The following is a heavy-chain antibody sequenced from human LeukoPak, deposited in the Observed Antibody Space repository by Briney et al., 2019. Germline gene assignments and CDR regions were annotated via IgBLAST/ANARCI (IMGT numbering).Heavy chain of an antibody. J-gene: IGHJ4*02. CDR3: AKGYSYGQDY. CDR2: IRYDGTEK. Sequence: GGSLRLSCAASGFTFSNYGMHWVRQAPGKGLEWVAFIRYDGTEKYYADSVKGRFTFSRDNSKNTLYLQMNSLRIEDTAVYYCAKGYSYGQDYWGQGTMVTVCS. D-gene: IGHD5-18*01. CDR1: GFTFSNYG. V-gene: IGHV3-30*02.